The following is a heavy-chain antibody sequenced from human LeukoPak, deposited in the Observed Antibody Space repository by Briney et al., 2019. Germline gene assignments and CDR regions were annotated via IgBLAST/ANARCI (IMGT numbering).Heavy chain of an antibody. CDR2: IWYDGSNK. Sequence: GGSLRLSCAASGFTSSSYGMHWVRQAPGKGLEWVAVIWYDGSNKYYADSVKGRFTISRDNSKNTLYLQMNSLRAEDTAVYYCARDFRYCSSTSCYPDYYYYYGMDVWGQGTTVTVSS. CDR3: ARDFRYCSSTSCYPDYYYYYGMDV. CDR1: GFTSSSYG. J-gene: IGHJ6*02. D-gene: IGHD2-2*01. V-gene: IGHV3-33*01.